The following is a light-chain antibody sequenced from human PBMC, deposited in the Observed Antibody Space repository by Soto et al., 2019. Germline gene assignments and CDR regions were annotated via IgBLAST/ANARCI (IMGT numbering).Light chain of an antibody. J-gene: IGKJ4*01. Sequence: SGKPQSASSLSASTGDRVTISWLASQGIRSYLAWYQKKQGKAHKLMIYAASTLQSGVPSRFSGSGSGIDVTLTISSRQHEDFAAYYCRQYNSYPLTFGGGTKVDNK. CDR1: QGIRSY. CDR2: AAS. V-gene: IGKV1-8*01. CDR3: RQYNSYPLT.